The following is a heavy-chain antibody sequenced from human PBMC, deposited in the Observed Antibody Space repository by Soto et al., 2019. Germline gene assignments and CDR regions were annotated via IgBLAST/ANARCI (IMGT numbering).Heavy chain of an antibody. V-gene: IGHV1-69*13. J-gene: IGHJ5*02. CDR1: GVTFSSYA. CDR2: IIPIFGTA. Sequence: SVKVSCKASGVTFSSYAISWVRQAPGQGLEWMGGIIPIFGTANYAQKFQGRVTITADESTSTAYMELSSLRSEDTAVYYCARDLTVVVVAAPQNWFDPWGQGTLVTVSS. D-gene: IGHD2-15*01. CDR3: ARDLTVVVVAAPQNWFDP.